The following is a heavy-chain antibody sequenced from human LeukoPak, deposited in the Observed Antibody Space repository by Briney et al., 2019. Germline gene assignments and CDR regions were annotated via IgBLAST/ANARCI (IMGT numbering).Heavy chain of an antibody. D-gene: IGHD1-26*01. J-gene: IGHJ4*02. CDR2: IWYDGSNK. Sequence: GGSLRLSCAASGFTFSSYGMHWVRQAPGKGLEWVAVIWYDGSNKYYADSVKGRFTISRDNSKNTLYLQMNSLRAEDTAVYYRARGVSGSYSVGYWGQGTLVTVSS. CDR1: GFTFSSYG. CDR3: ARGVSGSYSVGY. V-gene: IGHV3-33*01.